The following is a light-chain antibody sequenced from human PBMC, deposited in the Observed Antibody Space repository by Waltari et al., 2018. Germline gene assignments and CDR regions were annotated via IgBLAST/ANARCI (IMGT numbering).Light chain of an antibody. Sequence: TCRASQRIDNYVNWYQQRPGKAPKLLIFAASRLQSGVPAIFSGSGSGTEFTLSISTLQPEDFATYFCQQSDSVPRTFGQGTRVEI. CDR2: AAS. CDR3: QQSDSVPRT. CDR1: QRIDNY. V-gene: IGKV1-39*01. J-gene: IGKJ1*01.